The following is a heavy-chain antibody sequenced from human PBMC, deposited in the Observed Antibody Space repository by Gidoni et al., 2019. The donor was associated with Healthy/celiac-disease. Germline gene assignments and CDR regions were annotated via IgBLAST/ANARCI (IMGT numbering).Heavy chain of an antibody. CDR2: ICYDGSNK. CDR1: GFTFSSYG. D-gene: IGHD5-12*01. J-gene: IGHJ6*02. V-gene: IGHV3-33*01. Sequence: QVQLVESGGGVVQPGRSLRLSCAASGFTFSSYGMHWVRQAPGKGLEWVAVICYDGSNKYYADSVKGRFTISRDNSKNTLYLQMNSLRAEDTAVYYCARDRLVEMATWGYGMDVWGQGTTVTVSS. CDR3: ARDRLVEMATWGYGMDV.